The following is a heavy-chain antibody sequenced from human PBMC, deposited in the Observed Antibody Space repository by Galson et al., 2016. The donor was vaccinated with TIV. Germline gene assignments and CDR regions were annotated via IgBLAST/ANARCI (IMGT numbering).Heavy chain of an antibody. V-gene: IGHV3-74*01. D-gene: IGHD3-16*01. CDR1: GISVNNDW. CDR3: VRDRLGWH. CDR2: IDTDGTTT. J-gene: IGHJ1*01. Sequence: LRLSCAASGISVNNDWMHWVRQSPEKGLVWVARIDTDGTTTYYADSVKGRFRISRDNAKNTVYLQMNNLIADGTAVYYCVRDRLGWHWGQGTLVTVSS.